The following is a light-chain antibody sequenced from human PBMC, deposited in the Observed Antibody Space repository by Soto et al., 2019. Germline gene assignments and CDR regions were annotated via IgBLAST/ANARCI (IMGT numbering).Light chain of an antibody. J-gene: IGLJ1*01. CDR2: DVS. Sequence: QWVLNQPRAVSGSHGQSVTISFTVTISDVGRYNYDSWYQRHSFKGTQLIIYDVSARPSWVPDRFSSSKSDNTASLTISGIQAEDEADYYCSSYEGNYVYVLGYGTRSPS. CDR1: ISDVGRYNY. V-gene: IGLV2-11*01. CDR3: SSYEGNYVYV.